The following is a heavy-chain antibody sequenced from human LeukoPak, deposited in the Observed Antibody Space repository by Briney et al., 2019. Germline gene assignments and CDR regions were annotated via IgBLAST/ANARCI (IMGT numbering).Heavy chain of an antibody. J-gene: IGHJ6*02. CDR3: ARDRLSAYCGGDCYWVSYGMDV. Sequence: PGGSLRLSCTASRFTFSSYAMKWVRQAPGKGLEWVSSISSSSYIYYADSVKGRFTISRDNAKNSLYLQMNSLRAEDTAVYYCARDRLSAYCGGDCYWVSYGMDVWGQGTTVTVSS. CDR1: RFTFSSYA. D-gene: IGHD2-21*02. V-gene: IGHV3-21*01. CDR2: ISSSSYI.